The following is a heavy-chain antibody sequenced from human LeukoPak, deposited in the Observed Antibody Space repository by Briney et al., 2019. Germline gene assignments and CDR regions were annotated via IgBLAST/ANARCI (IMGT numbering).Heavy chain of an antibody. Sequence: SETLSLTCAVSGYSISSGYYWGWLRPPPGNGLEWGGTMNHSGSTYYNPTLKSQCTISVDTSKNQCALTLNSVSAADTAFYYCARNVGYGKCDFGGWGQRAMVT. CDR1: GYSISSGYY. CDR2: MNHSGST. J-gene: IGHJ3*01. D-gene: IGHD3-10*01. CDR3: ARNVGYGKCDFGG. V-gene: IGHV4-38-2*01.